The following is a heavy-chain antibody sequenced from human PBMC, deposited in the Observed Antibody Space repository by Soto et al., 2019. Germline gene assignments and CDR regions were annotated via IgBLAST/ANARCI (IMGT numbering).Heavy chain of an antibody. CDR2: INHSGST. V-gene: IGHV4-34*01. D-gene: IGHD2-2*01. J-gene: IGHJ6*03. CDR1: GGSFSGYY. CDR3: ARGQIVVVPAARAGVGYYYMDV. Sequence: QVQLQQWGAGLLKPSETLSLTCAVYGGSFSGYYWSWIRQPPGKGLEWMGEINHSGSTNYNPSLKSRVTISVDTSKNQFSLKLSSVTAADPAVYYCARGQIVVVPAARAGVGYYYMDVWGKGTTVTVSS.